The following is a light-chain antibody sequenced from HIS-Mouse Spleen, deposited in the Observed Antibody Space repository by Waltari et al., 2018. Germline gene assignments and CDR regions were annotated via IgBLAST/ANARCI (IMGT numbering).Light chain of an antibody. CDR2: EGS. J-gene: IGLJ3*02. Sequence: QSALTQPASVSGSPGQSITISCTGTSSDVASDTLFSWYQQHPGKAPKLMIYEGSKRPSGVSNRFSGSKSGNTASLTISGLQAEDEADYYCCSYAGSSTWVFGGGTKLTVL. V-gene: IGLV2-23*01. CDR3: CSYAGSSTWV. CDR1: SSDVASDTL.